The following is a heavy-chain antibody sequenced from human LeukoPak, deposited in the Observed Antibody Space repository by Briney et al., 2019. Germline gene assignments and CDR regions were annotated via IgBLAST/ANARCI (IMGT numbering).Heavy chain of an antibody. CDR2: IYSGGNT. D-gene: IGHD2-2*01. CDR1: GFTVSINY. Sequence: PGGSLRLSCAASGFTVSINYMSWVRQALGKGLEGVSVIYSGGNTYYADSVKGRFTISRDNSKNTVYLQMNRLRAEDTAVYYCARGETSSYDYWGQGTLVTVSS. J-gene: IGHJ4*02. CDR3: ARGETSSYDY. V-gene: IGHV3-53*01.